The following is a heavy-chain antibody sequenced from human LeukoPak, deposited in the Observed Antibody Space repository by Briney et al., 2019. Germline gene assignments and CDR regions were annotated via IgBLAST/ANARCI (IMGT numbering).Heavy chain of an antibody. Sequence: GASVKVSCKASGYTFANFGITWVRQAPGQGLEWMRWISVYNGNTNYAQNLQGRVTLTTDTSTSTAYMELRSLRSDDTALYYCARTCSSSSCYMVHWGQGTLVTVSS. J-gene: IGHJ4*02. V-gene: IGHV1-18*01. CDR3: ARTCSSSSCYMVH. D-gene: IGHD2-2*02. CDR1: GYTFANFG. CDR2: ISVYNGNT.